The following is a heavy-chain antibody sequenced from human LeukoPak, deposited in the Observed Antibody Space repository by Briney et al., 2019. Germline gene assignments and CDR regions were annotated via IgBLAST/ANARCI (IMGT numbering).Heavy chain of an antibody. Sequence: GGSLRLSCAASGFTFSRYWMHWVRQAPGKGLVWVSRINSDGSYTSYADFVKGRFTISRDNAKNTVYLQMSNLRAEDTAVYYCAKSADRDYFDYWGQGTLVTVSS. J-gene: IGHJ4*02. V-gene: IGHV3-74*01. CDR2: INSDGSYT. CDR1: GFTFSRYW. CDR3: AKSADRDYFDY.